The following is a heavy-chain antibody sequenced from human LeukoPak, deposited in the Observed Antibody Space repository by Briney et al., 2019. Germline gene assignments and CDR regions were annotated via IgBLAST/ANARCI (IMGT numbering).Heavy chain of an antibody. V-gene: IGHV3-23*01. CDR2: ISGSGGST. D-gene: IGHD3-22*01. J-gene: IGHJ5*02. Sequence: PGGSLRLSCAASGFSFSNYWMSWVRQAPGKGLEWVSAISGSGGSTYYADSVKGRFTISRDNSKNTLYLQMNSLRAEDTAVYYCAKDPYYYDSSGYYHWGQGTLVTVSS. CDR3: AKDPYYYDSSGYYH. CDR1: GFSFSNYW.